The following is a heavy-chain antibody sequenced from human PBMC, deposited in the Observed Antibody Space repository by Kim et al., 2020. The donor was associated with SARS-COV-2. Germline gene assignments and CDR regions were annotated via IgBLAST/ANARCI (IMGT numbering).Heavy chain of an antibody. V-gene: IGHV3-30*04. Sequence: GGSLRLSCAASGFTFSSYAMHWVRQAPGKGLEWVAVISYDGSNKYYADSVKGRFTISRDNSKNTLYLQMNSLRAEDTAVYYCARGTHYLIRYRGDDYWGQGTLVTVSS. CDR2: ISYDGSNK. J-gene: IGHJ4*02. CDR1: GFTFSSYA. CDR3: ARGTHYLIRYRGDDY. D-gene: IGHD5-18*01.